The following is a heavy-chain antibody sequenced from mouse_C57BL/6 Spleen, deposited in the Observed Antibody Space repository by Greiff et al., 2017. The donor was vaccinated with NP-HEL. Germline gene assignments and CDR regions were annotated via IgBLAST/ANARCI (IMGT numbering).Heavy chain of an antibody. CDR3: ARGSNYDYYAMDY. V-gene: IGHV5-17*01. Sequence: EVQRVESGGGLVKPGGSLKLSCAASGFTFSDYGMHWVRQAPEKGLEWVAYISSGSSTIYYADTVKGRFTISRDNAKNTLFLQMTSLRSEDTAMYYCARGSNYDYYAMDYWGQGTSVTVSS. CDR1: GFTFSDYG. D-gene: IGHD2-5*01. CDR2: ISSGSSTI. J-gene: IGHJ4*01.